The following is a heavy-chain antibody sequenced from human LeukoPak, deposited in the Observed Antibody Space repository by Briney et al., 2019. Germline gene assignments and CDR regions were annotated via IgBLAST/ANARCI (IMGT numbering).Heavy chain of an antibody. CDR1: GGTFSSYA. J-gene: IGHJ4*02. Sequence: GASVKVSCKASGGTFSSYAISWVRQAPGQGLEWMGGIIPIFGTANYAQKFQGRVTITTAESTSTAYMELSSLRTEDTAVYYCAREVYSSGWYYFDYWGQGTLVTVSS. CDR2: IIPIFGTA. D-gene: IGHD6-19*01. CDR3: AREVYSSGWYYFDY. V-gene: IGHV1-69*05.